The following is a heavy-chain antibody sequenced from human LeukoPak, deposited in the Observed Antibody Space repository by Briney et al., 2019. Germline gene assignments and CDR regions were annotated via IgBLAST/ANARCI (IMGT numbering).Heavy chain of an antibody. J-gene: IGHJ4*02. CDR1: GGTFSSYA. V-gene: IGHV1-69*13. D-gene: IGHD3-22*01. CDR3: ARGGYYDSSGYYYLDLGY. Sequence: SVNVSCKASGGTFSSYAISWVRQAPGQGLEWMGGIIPIFGTASYAQKFQGRVTITADESTSTAYMELSSLRSEDTAVYYCARGGYYDSSGYYYLDLGYWGLGTLVTVSS. CDR2: IIPIFGTA.